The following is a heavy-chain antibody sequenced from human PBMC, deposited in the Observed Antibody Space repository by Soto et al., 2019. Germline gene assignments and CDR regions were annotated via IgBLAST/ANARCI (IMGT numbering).Heavy chain of an antibody. CDR3: AREEWWFDY. CDR2: IRPDGSEK. V-gene: IGHV3-7*01. Sequence: GGSLRLSCEGSGFSISDYWMSWVRQAPGKGLEWVANIRPDGSEKYYVDSVKGRFTISRDNAKNSLYLQMNSLRAEDTAVYYCAREEWWFDYWGQGTLVTVSS. J-gene: IGHJ4*02. D-gene: IGHD2-15*01. CDR1: GFSISDYW.